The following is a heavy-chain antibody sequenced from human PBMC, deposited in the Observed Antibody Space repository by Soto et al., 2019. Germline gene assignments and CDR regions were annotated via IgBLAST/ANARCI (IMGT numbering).Heavy chain of an antibody. D-gene: IGHD6-25*01. CDR1: GFTFTNYF. J-gene: IGHJ6*02. CDR2: ISPDDGST. V-gene: IGHV1-46*01. CDR3: ARGDGRGSSGFYYYYGMDV. Sequence: QVQLVQSGAEVKKPGASVKVSCKASGFTFTNYFFHWVRQAPRQGIEWMGIISPDDGSTNYVQSLQGRVTMTSDTSTSTVYMELSSLRSEDTAVYYCARGDGRGSSGFYYYYGMDVWGHGTTVTVSS.